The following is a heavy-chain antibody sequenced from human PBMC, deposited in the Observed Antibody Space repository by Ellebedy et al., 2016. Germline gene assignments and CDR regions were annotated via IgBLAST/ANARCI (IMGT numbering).Heavy chain of an antibody. CDR2: LSGSGVST. CDR1: GFTFSDYA. CDR3: AKMSWWGGFDC. J-gene: IGHJ4*02. D-gene: IGHD2-15*01. V-gene: IGHV3-23*01. Sequence: ETLSLTCAASGFTFSDYAMNWVRQAPGKGLEWVSTLSGSGVSTYHADSVKGRFIISRDNSKNTLYLQMNSLRPNDTAIYYCAKMSWWGGFDCWGQGTLVTVSS.